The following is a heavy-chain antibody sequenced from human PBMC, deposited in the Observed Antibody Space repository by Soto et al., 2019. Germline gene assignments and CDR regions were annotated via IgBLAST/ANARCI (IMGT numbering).Heavy chain of an antibody. CDR1: GYSISSGCY. CDR2: IYHSGRT. Sequence: PSETLSLTCAVSGYSISSGCYWSWIRQPPGKGLEWIGSIYHSGRTYYNPSLKSRLTISLDTSKNQFSLKLTSVTAADTALYFCATTSGSFPYWGQGTLVTVSS. D-gene: IGHD1-26*01. J-gene: IGHJ4*02. V-gene: IGHV4-38-2*01. CDR3: ATTSGSFPY.